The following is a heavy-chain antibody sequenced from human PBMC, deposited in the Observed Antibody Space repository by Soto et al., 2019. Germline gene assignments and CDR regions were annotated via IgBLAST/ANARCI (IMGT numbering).Heavy chain of an antibody. CDR2: VSPYDGNT. D-gene: IGHD2-15*01. CDR3: ARYSPTYCGGGSCHLNRAFDI. V-gene: IGHV1-18*01. Sequence: QVQLVQSGPEVKKPGASVKVSCKASGYTFATYGISWVRQAPGQGLEWMGWVSPYDGNTNYAQKFQGRVTMTTDTSTRTAYMERRILRSDDSALDYCARYSPTYCGGGSCHLNRAFDIWGQGTMVTVSS. CDR1: GYTFATYG. J-gene: IGHJ3*02.